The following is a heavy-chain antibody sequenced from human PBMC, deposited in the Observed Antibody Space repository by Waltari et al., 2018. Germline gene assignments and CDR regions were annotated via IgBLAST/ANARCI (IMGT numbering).Heavy chain of an antibody. Sequence: QVQLQQWGAGLLKPSETLSLTCAVHGGSFSGYYWRWTRQPPGKGLEWIGEINHSGSTNYNPSLKSRVTISVDTSKNQFSLKLSSVTAADTAVYYCARIDYGDYGFDYWGQGTLVTVSS. CDR2: INHSGST. CDR3: ARIDYGDYGFDY. D-gene: IGHD4-17*01. V-gene: IGHV4-34*01. CDR1: GGSFSGYY. J-gene: IGHJ4*02.